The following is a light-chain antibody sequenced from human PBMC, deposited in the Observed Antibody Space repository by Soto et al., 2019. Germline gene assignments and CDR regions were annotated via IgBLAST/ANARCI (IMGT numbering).Light chain of an antibody. Sequence: QSALTQPASVSGSPGQSITISCTGTSSDIGDYDYVSWYQQLPGKAPKLLIYEVDKRPSGVPDRFSGSKSGNTASLTVSGLQAEDEADYYCTSYATGDTFPFGGGTKLTVL. CDR3: TSYATGDTFP. V-gene: IGLV2-8*01. CDR2: EVD. CDR1: SSDIGDYDY. J-gene: IGLJ2*01.